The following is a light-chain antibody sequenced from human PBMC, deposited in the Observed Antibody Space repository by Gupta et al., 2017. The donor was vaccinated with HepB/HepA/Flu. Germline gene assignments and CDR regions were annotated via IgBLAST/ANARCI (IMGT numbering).Light chain of an antibody. CDR3: QSYDSSLSGLV. V-gene: IGLV1-40*01. CDR2: GNS. CDR1: SSNIGAGYD. J-gene: IGLJ1*01. Sequence: QSVLTQPPSVSGAPGQRVTISCTGSSSNIGAGYDVHWYQQLPGTAPKLLIYGNSNRHSGVPDRFSGSKSDTSAALAITGLQAEDEADYYCQSYDSSLSGLVFGTGTKVTVL.